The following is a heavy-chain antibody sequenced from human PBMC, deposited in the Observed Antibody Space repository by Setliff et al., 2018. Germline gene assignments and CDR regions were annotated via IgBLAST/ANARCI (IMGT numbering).Heavy chain of an antibody. CDR3: ARETIAARGDFDY. J-gene: IGHJ4*02. Sequence: PSETLSLTCAVYGGSFSGYYWSGIRQPPGKGLEWIEEIYHTGSTNYNPSLKSRVTISVDKSKNQFSLKLSSVTAADTAVYYCARETIAARGDFDYWGQGTLVTVSS. V-gene: IGHV4-34*01. D-gene: IGHD6-6*01. CDR1: GGSFSGYY. CDR2: IYHTGST.